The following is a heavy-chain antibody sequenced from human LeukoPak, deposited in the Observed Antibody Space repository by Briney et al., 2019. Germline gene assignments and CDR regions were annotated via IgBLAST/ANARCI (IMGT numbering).Heavy chain of an antibody. V-gene: IGHV5-51*01. CDR3: ARDIVSRGHYYDSSGHDAFDI. CDR2: IYPGDSDT. CDR1: GYSFTSYW. Sequence: GESLKTSCKGSGYSFTSYWIGWVRQMPGKGLEWMGIIYPGDSDTRYSPSFQGQVTISADKSISTAYLQWSSLKASDTAMYYCARDIVSRGHYYDSSGHDAFDIWGQGTMVTVSS. J-gene: IGHJ3*02. D-gene: IGHD3-22*01.